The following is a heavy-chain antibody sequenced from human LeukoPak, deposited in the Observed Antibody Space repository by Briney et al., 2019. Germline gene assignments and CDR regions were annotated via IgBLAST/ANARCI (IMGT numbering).Heavy chain of an antibody. J-gene: IGHJ4*02. CDR2: IYYSGST. D-gene: IGHD3-22*01. V-gene: IGHV4-39*01. CDR1: GDSISSSSYY. Sequence: SETLSLTCTVSGDSISSSSYYWGWIRQPPGKGLEWFGSIYYSGSTYYNPSLKSRVTISVDTSKNQFSLKLSSVTAADTAVYYCASSSYGIVVVYFDYWGQGTLVTVSS. CDR3: ASSSYGIVVVYFDY.